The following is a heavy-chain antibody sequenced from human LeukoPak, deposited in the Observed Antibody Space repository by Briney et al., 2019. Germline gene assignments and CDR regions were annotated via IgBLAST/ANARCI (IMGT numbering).Heavy chain of an antibody. Sequence: SETLSLTCTVSGGSINTYYWGWIRQPSGKGLEWIGDIYSSGSTNYNPSLKSRVTISVDTSKNQFSLKLTSVTAADTAIYYCARAGGAPHGDYEFDFWGQGILVTVSS. CDR1: GGSINTYY. V-gene: IGHV4-59*08. D-gene: IGHD4-17*01. J-gene: IGHJ4*02. CDR3: ARAGGAPHGDYEFDF. CDR2: IYSSGST.